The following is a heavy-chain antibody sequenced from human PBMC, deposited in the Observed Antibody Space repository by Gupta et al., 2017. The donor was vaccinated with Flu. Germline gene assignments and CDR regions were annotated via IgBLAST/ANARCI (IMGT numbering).Heavy chain of an antibody. V-gene: IGHV3-23*01. CDR3: AKAAYSYGTGRSFDH. Sequence: EVQLLESGGGLIQPGGSLRLSCAASGFTFTNNAMNWVRQAPEKGLEGGAAISGSGDNTYYADSVKCRVTISRDNSKDTLYLQMKRLRAEDTAIYYCAKAAYSYGTGRSFDHGGQVTLVTVSS. CDR2: ISGSGDNT. D-gene: IGHD5-18*01. J-gene: IGHJ4*02. CDR1: GFTFTNNA.